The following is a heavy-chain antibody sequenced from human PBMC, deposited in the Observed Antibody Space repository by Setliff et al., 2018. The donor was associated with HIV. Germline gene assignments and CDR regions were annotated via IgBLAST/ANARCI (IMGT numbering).Heavy chain of an antibody. CDR3: ARGLGALEWEKRDGDAFDI. V-gene: IGHV1-8*02. CDR1: GYTFTNYD. Sequence: GASVKVSCKASGYTFTNYDVNWLRQATGQGLEWMGWMTPNSGNTGSAQKFQGRVSMTRNISISTAYMEPRSLTSEDTAVYFCARGLGALEWEKRDGDAFDIWGQGTMVTVSS. CDR2: MTPNSGNT. D-gene: IGHD3-3*01. J-gene: IGHJ3*02.